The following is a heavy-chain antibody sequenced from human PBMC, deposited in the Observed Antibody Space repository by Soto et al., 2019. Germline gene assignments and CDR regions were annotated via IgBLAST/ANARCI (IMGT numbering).Heavy chain of an antibody. Sequence: GGSLRLSCATSGLTFSNYAMSWVRQAPGGGLEWVSSMSGNSSTTYYADSVRGRFTISRDRSENTLYLQMSSLRAEDTALYYCAKNQERELPRVIDFWGQGTLVTVSS. J-gene: IGHJ4*02. V-gene: IGHV3-23*01. CDR2: MSGNSSTT. D-gene: IGHD1-7*01. CDR1: GLTFSNYA. CDR3: AKNQERELPRVIDF.